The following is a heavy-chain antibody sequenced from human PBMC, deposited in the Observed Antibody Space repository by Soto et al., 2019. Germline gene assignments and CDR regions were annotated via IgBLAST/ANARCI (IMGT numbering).Heavy chain of an antibody. V-gene: IGHV1-69*06. D-gene: IGHD3-22*01. J-gene: IGHJ4*02. CDR1: GGTFSSYA. Sequence: VASVKVSCKASGGTFSSYAISWVRQAPGQGLEWMGGIIPIFGTANYAQKFQGRVTITADKSTSTAYMELSSLRSEDTAVYYCARDEELDSSGYYYPHYFDYWGQGTLVTVSS. CDR3: ARDEELDSSGYYYPHYFDY. CDR2: IIPIFGTA.